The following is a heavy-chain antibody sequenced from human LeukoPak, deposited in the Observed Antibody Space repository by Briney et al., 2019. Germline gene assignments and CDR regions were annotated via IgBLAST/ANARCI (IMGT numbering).Heavy chain of an antibody. J-gene: IGHJ4*02. CDR3: ARHPRGSSWYYFDY. CDR2: IYYSGRT. CDR1: GGYNSSSSYH. V-gene: IGHV4-39*01. D-gene: IGHD6-13*01. Sequence: SETLSLTYTVSGGYNSSSSYHWGWIRQPPGKGLEWIGSIYYSGRTYYNPSLKSRVTISVDTSKNQFSLKLSSVTAADTAVYYCARHPRGSSWYYFDYWGQGTLVTVSS.